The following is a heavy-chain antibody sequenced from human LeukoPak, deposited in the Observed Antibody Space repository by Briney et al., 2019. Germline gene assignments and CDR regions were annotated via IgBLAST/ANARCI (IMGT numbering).Heavy chain of an antibody. CDR3: ARDRGYCSGGSCYFFDY. D-gene: IGHD2-15*01. CDR2: TWYDGSNK. Sequence: GRSLRLSCAASGVTFSSYAMHWVRQAPGKGLEWVAVTWYDGSNKYYADSVKGRFTISRDNSKNTLYLQMNSLRAEDTAVYYCARDRGYCSGGSCYFFDYWGQGTLVTVSS. J-gene: IGHJ4*02. V-gene: IGHV3-33*08. CDR1: GVTFSSYA.